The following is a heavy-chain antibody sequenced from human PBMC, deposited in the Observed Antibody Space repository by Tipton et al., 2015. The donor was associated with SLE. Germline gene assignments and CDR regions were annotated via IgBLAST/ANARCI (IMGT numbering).Heavy chain of an antibody. CDR3: ARTPYSLVCRDV. J-gene: IGHJ6*02. CDR1: GYSFSDYY. V-gene: IGHV1-2*06. Sequence: QLVQSGAEVKKPGASVKVSCKASGYSFSDYYIHWVRQAPGQGLEFSGRINPNSGGTNYGQRFLGRVTMTSDTSISTAYMDLSSLISDVAAFYYYARTPYSLVCRDVWGLSARVSVPS. CDR2: INPNSGGT. D-gene: IGHD2-15*01.